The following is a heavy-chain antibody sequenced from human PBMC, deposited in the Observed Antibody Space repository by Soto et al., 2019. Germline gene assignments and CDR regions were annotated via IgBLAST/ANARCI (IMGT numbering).Heavy chain of an antibody. CDR1: GSTFSSYD. CDR2: ISPDGNKA. Sequence: ESGGDVVQPGRSLRLSCAASGSTFSSYDIHWDRQAPGKGLEWVAHISPDGNKAYYADSVKGRFIISRDNARNTVYLQVNSLRPEDTAVYHCVRGPSHGAFDIWGQGTLVTVSS. J-gene: IGHJ3*02. V-gene: IGHV3-30-3*01. CDR3: VRGPSHGAFDI.